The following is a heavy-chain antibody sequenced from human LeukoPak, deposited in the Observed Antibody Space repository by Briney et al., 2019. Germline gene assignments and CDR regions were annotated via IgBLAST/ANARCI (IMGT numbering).Heavy chain of an antibody. CDR1: GGSISSSNW. V-gene: IGHV4-4*02. J-gene: IGHJ4*02. CDR2: IYHSGST. CDR3: ARARPYVWGSYRSPYDY. D-gene: IGHD3-16*02. Sequence: PSGTLSLTCAVSGGSISSSNWWSWVRQPPGKGLEWIGKIYHSGSTNYNPSLKSRVTISVDKSKSQFSLKLTSVTAADTAVYYCARARPYVWGSYRSPYDYWGQGTLVTVSS.